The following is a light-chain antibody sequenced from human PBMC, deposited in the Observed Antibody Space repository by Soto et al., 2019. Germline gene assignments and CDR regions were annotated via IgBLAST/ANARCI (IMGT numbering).Light chain of an antibody. Sequence: QSVLTQPASVSGSLGQSISISCTEDASDLTYNSVSWYQHHPHKAPKLIIYDVSYRPSGVSTRFSGSQSAGSASLTISGLQAEDEADYSCSSSTPTRGLLFGSGTKVTVL. V-gene: IGLV2-14*01. CDR1: ASDLTYNS. CDR3: SSSTPTRGLL. CDR2: DVS. J-gene: IGLJ1*01.